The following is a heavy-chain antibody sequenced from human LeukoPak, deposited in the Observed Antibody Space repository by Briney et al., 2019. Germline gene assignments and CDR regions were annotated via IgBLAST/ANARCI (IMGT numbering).Heavy chain of an antibody. J-gene: IGHJ3*02. V-gene: IGHV3-23*01. Sequence: GGSLRLSCAASGFTFSTYAMHWVRQAPGQGLEWVSGISASGGLIKYADSVKGRLIISRDNSKKTLYLQMSSLRAEDTGVYYCAKKPEGPAAFDIWGQGTMVTVSS. CDR2: ISASGGLI. CDR3: AKKPEGPAAFDI. CDR1: GFTFSTYA.